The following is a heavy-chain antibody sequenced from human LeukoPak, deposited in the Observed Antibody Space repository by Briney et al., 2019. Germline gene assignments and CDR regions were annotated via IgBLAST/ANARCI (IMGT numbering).Heavy chain of an antibody. V-gene: IGHV3-23*01. CDR2: ISGSGGST. CDR1: GFTFSSYT. D-gene: IGHD3-22*01. Sequence: GGSLRLSCAASGFTFSSYTMNWVRQAPGKGLEWVSAISGSGGSTYYADSVKGRFTISRDNSKNTLYLQMNSLRAEDTAVYYCAKDRPDYYDSSLDAFDTWGQGTMVTVSS. J-gene: IGHJ3*02. CDR3: AKDRPDYYDSSLDAFDT.